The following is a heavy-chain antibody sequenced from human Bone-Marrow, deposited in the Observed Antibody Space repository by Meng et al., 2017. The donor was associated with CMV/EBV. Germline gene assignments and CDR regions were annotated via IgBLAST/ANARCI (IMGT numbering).Heavy chain of an antibody. V-gene: IGHV1-2*02. Sequence: ASVKVSCKASGYTFTGYFMHWVRQAPGQGLEWMGWINPNSGGTNDAQKFQGRVTMIRDTSISTAYMEVSSLRSEDTAVYYCAAEGPKYYDSSGYYLWGRGTLVTVPS. CDR1: GYTFTGYF. J-gene: IGHJ5*02. D-gene: IGHD3-22*01. CDR3: AAEGPKYYDSSGYYL. CDR2: INPNSGGT.